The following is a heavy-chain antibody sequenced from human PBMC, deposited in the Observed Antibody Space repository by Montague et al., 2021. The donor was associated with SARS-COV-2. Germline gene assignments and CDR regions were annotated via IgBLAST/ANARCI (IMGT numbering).Heavy chain of an antibody. CDR3: AREGYCSGGTCYSSGPNWFDP. V-gene: IGHV4-59*01. J-gene: IGHJ5*02. Sequence: ETLSLTCTVSGGSFSTYYWTWIRQPPNKGLEWIGNVFLSGNINRNPSLKSRVSMSVDTSKNQFFLVLNSVTPADTAVYYCAREGYCSGGTCYSSGPNWFDPWGQGTLVTVSS. CDR1: GGSFSTYY. CDR2: VFLSGNI. D-gene: IGHD2-15*01.